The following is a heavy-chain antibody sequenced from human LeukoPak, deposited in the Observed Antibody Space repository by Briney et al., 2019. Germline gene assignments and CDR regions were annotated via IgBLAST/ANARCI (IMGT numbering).Heavy chain of an antibody. J-gene: IGHJ4*02. V-gene: IGHV4-59*08. CDR3: ASLMIATTSVGGDYFDY. CDR1: GGSISSHY. D-gene: IGHD3-22*01. Sequence: SETLSLTCTVSGGSISSHYWSWIRQPPGKGLEWIGYIYYSGSTKYNPSLKSRVTISVDTSKNQFSLKLSSVTAADTAVYYCASLMIATTSVGGDYFDYWGQGTLVTVSS. CDR2: IYYSGST.